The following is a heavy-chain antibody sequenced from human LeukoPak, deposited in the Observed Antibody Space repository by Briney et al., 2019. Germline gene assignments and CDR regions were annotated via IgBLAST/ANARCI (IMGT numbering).Heavy chain of an antibody. V-gene: IGHV3-7*01. D-gene: IGHD6-19*01. Sequence: GGSLRLSCAASGFTFSNYWMNWVRXAPGKGLEWVASIQRDGSEKYYVESVKGRFTISRDNAKNSLYLQMNGLRAEDTAVYYCARQGYSSGKWGQGTLVTVSS. CDR1: GFTFSNYW. J-gene: IGHJ4*02. CDR2: IQRDGSEK. CDR3: ARQGYSSGK.